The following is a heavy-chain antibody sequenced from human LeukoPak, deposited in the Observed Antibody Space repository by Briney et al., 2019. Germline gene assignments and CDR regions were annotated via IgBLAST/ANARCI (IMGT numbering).Heavy chain of an antibody. Sequence: PGGSLRLSCAASGFTFSSYWMSWVRQAPGNGLEWVANIKQDGSEKYYVDSVKGRFTISRDNAKNSLYLQMNSLRAEDTAVYYCARDWAAAGTEFDYWGQGTLVTVSS. V-gene: IGHV3-7*01. D-gene: IGHD6-13*01. J-gene: IGHJ4*02. CDR3: ARDWAAAGTEFDY. CDR2: IKQDGSEK. CDR1: GFTFSSYW.